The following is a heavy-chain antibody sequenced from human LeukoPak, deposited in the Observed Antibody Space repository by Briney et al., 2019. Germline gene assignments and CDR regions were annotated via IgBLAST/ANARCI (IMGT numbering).Heavy chain of an antibody. D-gene: IGHD6-19*01. V-gene: IGHV3-33*06. CDR1: GFTFSSYG. CDR2: IWYDGSNK. Sequence: GGSLRLSCAASGFTFSSYGMHWVRQAPGKGLEWVAVIWYDGSNKYYAGSVKGRFTISRDNSKNTLYLQMNSLRAEDTAVYYCAKAFIAVAVNYFDYWGQGTLVTVSS. J-gene: IGHJ4*02. CDR3: AKAFIAVAVNYFDY.